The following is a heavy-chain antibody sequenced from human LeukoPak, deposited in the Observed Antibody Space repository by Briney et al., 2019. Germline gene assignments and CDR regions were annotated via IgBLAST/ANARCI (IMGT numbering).Heavy chain of an antibody. Sequence: ASVKVSCKVSGYTLTELSMHWVRQAPGKGLEWMGGFDPEDGETIYAQKFQGRVTMTEDTSTDIAYMELSSLRSEDTTVYYCATFSLRDDYGDYDNYYWGQGTLVTVSS. CDR2: FDPEDGET. CDR3: ATFSLRDDYGDYDNYY. CDR1: GYTLTELS. V-gene: IGHV1-24*01. D-gene: IGHD4-17*01. J-gene: IGHJ4*02.